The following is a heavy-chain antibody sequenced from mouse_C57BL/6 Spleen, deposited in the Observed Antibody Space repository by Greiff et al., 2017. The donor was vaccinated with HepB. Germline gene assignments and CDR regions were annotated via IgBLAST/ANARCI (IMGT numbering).Heavy chain of an antibody. CDR2: IRLKSDNYAT. V-gene: IGHV6-3*01. D-gene: IGHD1-1*01. CDR3: TDGSIPYWYFDV. CDR1: GFTFSNYW. J-gene: IGHJ1*03. Sequence: EVKLEESGGGLVQPGGSMKLSCVASGFTFSNYWMNWVRQSPEKGLEWVAQIRLKSDNYATHYAESVKGRFTSSRDESKSSVYLQMNNLRAEDTGMYYCTDGSIPYWYFDVWGTGTTVTVSS.